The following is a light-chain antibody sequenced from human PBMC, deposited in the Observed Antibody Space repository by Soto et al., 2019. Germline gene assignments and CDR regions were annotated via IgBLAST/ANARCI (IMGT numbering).Light chain of an antibody. Sequence: QSALTQPRSVSGSPGQSVTISCTGTSSDVGGHNYVSWYQQHPGRAPRLVIYDVTKRPSGVPDRFSGSKSGNAASLTISGLQAEDEADYYCCSYAGTYTVVFGGGTKLTVL. CDR2: DVT. CDR3: CSYAGTYTVV. V-gene: IGLV2-11*01. CDR1: SSDVGGHNY. J-gene: IGLJ3*02.